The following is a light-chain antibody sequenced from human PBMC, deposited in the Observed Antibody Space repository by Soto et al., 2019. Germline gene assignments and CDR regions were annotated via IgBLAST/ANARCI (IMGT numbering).Light chain of an antibody. J-gene: IGKJ1*01. Sequence: DIPMTQSPSSLSASLGDRVTITCRVRQIISGYVNWYQQKPGKAPKLLIYKASTLKSGVPSRFSGSGSGTEFTLTISSLQPDDFATYYCQHYNSYSEAFGQGTKVDIK. CDR2: KAS. CDR1: QIISGY. V-gene: IGKV1-5*03. CDR3: QHYNSYSEA.